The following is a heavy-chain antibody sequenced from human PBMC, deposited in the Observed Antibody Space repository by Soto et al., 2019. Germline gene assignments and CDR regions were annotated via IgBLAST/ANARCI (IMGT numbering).Heavy chain of an antibody. CDR3: ERDFNFIFNDCEDMRWKFDH. J-gene: IGHJ5*02. CDR2: VYTTGST. CDR1: GGSINTYY. D-gene: IGHD3-3*02. Sequence: SETLSLTCTVTGGSINTYYWSWIRQSAGKGLEWIGRVYTTGSTNYNPSLKSRVTISVDTSRNQFSLSLRSVTAADTAVYYCERDFNFIFNDCEDMRWKFDHWAPGTLVTVSS. V-gene: IGHV4-4*07.